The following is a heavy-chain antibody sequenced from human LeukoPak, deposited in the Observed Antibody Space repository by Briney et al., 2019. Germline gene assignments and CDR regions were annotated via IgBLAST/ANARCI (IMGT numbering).Heavy chain of an antibody. CDR1: GGSFSSSSYY. J-gene: IGHJ6*03. V-gene: IGHV4-39*07. Sequence: SETLSLTCTVSGGSFSSSSYYWGWIRQPPGKGLEWIGSIYYSGGTYYNPSLKSRVTISVDTSKNQFSLKLSSVTAADTAVYYCARGYYDFWTHLTDFAPRSNYYYYYMDVWGKGTTVTVSS. D-gene: IGHD3-3*01. CDR2: IYYSGGT. CDR3: ARGYYDFWTHLTDFAPRSNYYYYYMDV.